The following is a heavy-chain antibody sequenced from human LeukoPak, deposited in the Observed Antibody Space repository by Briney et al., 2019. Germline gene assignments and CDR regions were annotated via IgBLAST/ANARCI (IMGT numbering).Heavy chain of an antibody. J-gene: IGHJ6*03. Sequence: PSETLSLTCTVSGDSISSSSYYWGWIRQPPGKGLEWIGSIYHSVSTYYNPSLKSRVTISVGTSKNQFSLKLSSVTAADTAVYYCARCQRRGYSYGPKNYYYYYMDVWGKGTTVTVSS. CDR2: IYHSVST. V-gene: IGHV4-39*07. CDR1: GDSISSSSYY. CDR3: ARCQRRGYSYGPKNYYYYYMDV. D-gene: IGHD5-18*01.